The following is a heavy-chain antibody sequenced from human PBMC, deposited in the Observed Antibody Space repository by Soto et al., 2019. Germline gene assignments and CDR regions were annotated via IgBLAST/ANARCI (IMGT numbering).Heavy chain of an antibody. V-gene: IGHV1-46*01. CDR1: GNSFTTYY. Sequence: GASVKVSCKASGNSFTTYYMHWVRQAPGQGLEWMGIINPSGGRTTYAQKFQGRVTMTRDTSTSTFHMELSSLTSEDTAVYYCAGLYHYDSSGYYDYWGQGTPVTVYS. CDR3: AGLYHYDSSGYYDY. D-gene: IGHD3-22*01. J-gene: IGHJ4*02. CDR2: INPSGGRT.